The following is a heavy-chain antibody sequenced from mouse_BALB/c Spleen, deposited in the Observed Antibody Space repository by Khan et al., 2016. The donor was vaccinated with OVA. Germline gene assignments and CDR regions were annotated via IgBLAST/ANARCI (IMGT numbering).Heavy chain of an antibody. CDR1: GYTFTSYV. CDR2: ISPNSDGS. Sequence: VRLQQSGPELVKPGASVKMSCKASGYTFTSYVMHWVKQKPGQGLEWIGYISPNSDGSKYNEKFRGKATLTSDKSSSTAYMELSSLTSEDSAVYYCVRSLYYYGSAYEGFAYWGQGTLVTVSA. CDR3: VRSLYYYGSAYEGFAY. V-gene: IGHV1S136*01. J-gene: IGHJ3*01. D-gene: IGHD1-1*01.